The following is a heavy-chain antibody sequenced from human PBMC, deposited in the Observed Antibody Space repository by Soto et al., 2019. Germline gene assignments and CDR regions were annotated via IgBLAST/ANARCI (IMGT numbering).Heavy chain of an antibody. CDR1: GLIVSSTY. V-gene: IGHV3-66*01. CDR3: AREPRDCSGGSCSITGDACDI. CDR2: ISNGGDT. D-gene: IGHD2-15*01. Sequence: EVQLVESGGGLVQPGGSLRLSCAASGLIVSSTYMSWVRQAPGKGLEWVSVISNGGDTHYPDSVKGRFSLSRDISNNTLHLQISSLGVEDRAVYYCAREPRDCSGGSCSITGDACDIWGQGTMVAVSS. J-gene: IGHJ3*02.